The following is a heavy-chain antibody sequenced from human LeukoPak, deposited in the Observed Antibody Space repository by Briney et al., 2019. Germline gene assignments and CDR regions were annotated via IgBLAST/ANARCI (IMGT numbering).Heavy chain of an antibody. CDR2: IGGSGSRT. CDR1: GFTFSSYA. D-gene: IGHD6-19*01. J-gene: IGHJ4*02. CDR3: AKKYGVTVYGSGLNYFDY. V-gene: IGHV3-23*01. Sequence: GGSLRLSCAASGFTFSSYAMSWVRQAPGKSLEWVSGIGGSGSRTYYADSVKGRLTISRDNSKNTLYLQINSLRAEDTAIYYCAKKYGVTVYGSGLNYFDYWGQGTLVTVSS.